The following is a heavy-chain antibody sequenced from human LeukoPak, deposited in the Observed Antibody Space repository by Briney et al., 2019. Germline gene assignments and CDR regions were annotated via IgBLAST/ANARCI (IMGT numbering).Heavy chain of an antibody. CDR1: GYTFTNYD. CDR3: ATGGGDWYSDL. V-gene: IGHV1-18*01. CDR2: ISPYNGNT. D-gene: IGHD3-10*01. Sequence: ASVKVSRKASGYTFTNYDISWVRQAPGKGLEWMGWISPYNGNTDSAQKFQGRITLTTDTSTSTAYMELRSLTSDDSAVYYCATGGGDWYSDLWGRGTLVTVSS. J-gene: IGHJ2*01.